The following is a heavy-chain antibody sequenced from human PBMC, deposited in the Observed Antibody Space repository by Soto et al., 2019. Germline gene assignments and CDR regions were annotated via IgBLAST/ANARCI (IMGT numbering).Heavy chain of an antibody. CDR2: IIPIFGTA. Sequence: GASVKVSCKASGGTFSSYAISWVRQAPGQGLEWMGGIIPIFGTANYAQKFQGRVTITADESTSTAYMELSSLRSEDTAVYYCARLSYGDIVLVPAAEVDYWGQGTLVTVSS. CDR1: GGTFSSYA. V-gene: IGHV1-69*13. CDR3: ARLSYGDIVLVPAAEVDY. D-gene: IGHD2-2*01. J-gene: IGHJ4*02.